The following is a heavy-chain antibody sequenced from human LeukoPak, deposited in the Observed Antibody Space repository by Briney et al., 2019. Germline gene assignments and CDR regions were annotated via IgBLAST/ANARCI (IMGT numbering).Heavy chain of an antibody. D-gene: IGHD3-9*01. CDR2: ISAYNGNT. V-gene: IGHV1-18*01. CDR3: ARAVDDDLAGYYWGDWFDP. CDR1: GYTFTSYG. Sequence: ASVKVSCKASGYTFTSYGISWVRQAPGQGLEWMGWISAYNGNTNYAQKLQGRVTMTTDTSTSTAYMELSSLRSEDTAVYYCARAVDDDLAGYYWGDWFDPWGQGTLVTVSS. J-gene: IGHJ5*02.